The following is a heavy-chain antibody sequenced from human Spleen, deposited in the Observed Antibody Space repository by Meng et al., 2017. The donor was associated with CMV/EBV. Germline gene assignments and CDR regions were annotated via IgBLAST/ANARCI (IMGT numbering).Heavy chain of an antibody. J-gene: IGHJ3*02. CDR2: INPGDSDT. D-gene: IGHD3-10*01. V-gene: IGHV5-51*01. CDR1: GYIFTKYW. Sequence: GGSLRLSCRGSGYIFTKYWIGWVRQMPGKGLEWMGIINPGDSDTRYSPSFQGQVTMSADKSISTAYLQWRSLKASDTAIYYCARPRGITKVYDVFDMWGQGTMVTVSS. CDR3: ARPRGITKVYDVFDM.